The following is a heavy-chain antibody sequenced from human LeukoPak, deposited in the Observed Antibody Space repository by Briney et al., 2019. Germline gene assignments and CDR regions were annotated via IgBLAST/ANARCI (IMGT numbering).Heavy chain of an antibody. CDR3: ARAIFGVVPYYYYYMDV. Sequence: PGGSLRLSCAASGFTFSSYGMHWVRQAPGKGLEWVAFIRYDGSNKYYADSVKGRFTISRDNAKNSLYLQLNSLRAEDTALYYCARAIFGVVPYYYYYMDVWGKGTTVTVSS. CDR1: GFTFSSYG. J-gene: IGHJ6*03. CDR2: IRYDGSNK. V-gene: IGHV3-30*02. D-gene: IGHD3-3*01.